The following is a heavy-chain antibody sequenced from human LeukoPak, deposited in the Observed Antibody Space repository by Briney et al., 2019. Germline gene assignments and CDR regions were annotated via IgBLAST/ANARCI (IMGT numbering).Heavy chain of an antibody. D-gene: IGHD3-10*01. V-gene: IGHV1-3*01. J-gene: IGHJ4*02. Sequence: ASVKVSCKASGYTFTSYAMHWVRQAPGQRLEWMGWINAGNGNTKYSQKFQGRVTITRDTSASTAYVELSSLRSEDTAVYYCARDTYTYYYGSGSPDYWGQGTLVTVSS. CDR1: GYTFTSYA. CDR3: ARDTYTYYYGSGSPDY. CDR2: INAGNGNT.